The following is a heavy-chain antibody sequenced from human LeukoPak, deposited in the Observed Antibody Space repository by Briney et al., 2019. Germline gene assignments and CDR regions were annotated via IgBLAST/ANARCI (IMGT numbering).Heavy chain of an antibody. V-gene: IGHV3-53*01. CDR1: GFTVSSNY. D-gene: IGHD6-19*01. J-gene: IGHJ4*02. Sequence: GSLRLSCAASGFTVSSNYMSWVRQAPGKGLEWVSVIYSGGSTYYADSVKGRFTISRDNSKNTLYLQMNSLRAEDTAVYYCARESGNGEQWLGYWGQGTLVTVSS. CDR3: ARESGNGEQWLGY. CDR2: IYSGGST.